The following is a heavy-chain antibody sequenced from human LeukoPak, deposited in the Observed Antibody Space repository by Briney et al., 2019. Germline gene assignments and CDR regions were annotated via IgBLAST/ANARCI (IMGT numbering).Heavy chain of an antibody. D-gene: IGHD7-27*01. Sequence: GSLRLSCAAAGFTFSSYWMYWVRQAPGKGLVWVSQIKSDGSSTNYADSVKGRFTISRDNAKNTLYLQMNSLRAEDTAVYYCLTASQYYHIMDVWGQGTTVTVSS. CDR1: GFTFSSYW. CDR3: LTASQYYHIMDV. V-gene: IGHV3-74*01. J-gene: IGHJ6*02. CDR2: IKSDGSST.